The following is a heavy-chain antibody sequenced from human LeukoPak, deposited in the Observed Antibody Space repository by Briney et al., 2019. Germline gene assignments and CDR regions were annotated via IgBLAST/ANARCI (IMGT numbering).Heavy chain of an antibody. D-gene: IGHD5-18*01. CDR3: AKGGYSYGPGDPHFDY. J-gene: IGHJ4*02. Sequence: GGSLRLSCAASGFTFSSYAMSWVRQAPGKGLEWVSAISGSGGSTYYADSVKGRFTISRDNSKNTLYLQINSLRAEDTAVYYCAKGGYSYGPGDPHFDYWGQGTLVTVSS. CDR2: ISGSGGST. V-gene: IGHV3-23*01. CDR1: GFTFSSYA.